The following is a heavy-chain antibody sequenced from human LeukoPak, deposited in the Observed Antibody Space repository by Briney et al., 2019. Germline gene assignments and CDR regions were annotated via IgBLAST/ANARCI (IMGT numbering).Heavy chain of an antibody. CDR3: ARMEAMVYDAFDI. J-gene: IGHJ3*02. Sequence: GGSLRLSCAASGFTFSRYSMNWVRQAPGKGLEWVSSISSGSSYIYYADSVKGRFTISRDNAKNSLYLQMNSLRAEDTAVYYCARMEAMVYDAFDIWGQGTMVTVSS. CDR2: ISSGSSYI. CDR1: GFTFSRYS. D-gene: IGHD5-18*01. V-gene: IGHV3-21*01.